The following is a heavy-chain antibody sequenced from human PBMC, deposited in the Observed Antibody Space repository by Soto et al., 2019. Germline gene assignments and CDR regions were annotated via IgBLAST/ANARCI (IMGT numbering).Heavy chain of an antibody. V-gene: IGHV3-33*01. CDR1: GFTFSSYG. CDR2: IWYDGSNK. J-gene: IGHJ6*02. CDR3: ARTCSGGSCYSYYYYYYGMDV. Sequence: GGSLRLSCAASGFTFSSYGMHWVRQSPGKGLEWVAVIWYDGSNKYYADSVKGRFTISRDNSKNTLYLQMNSLRAEDTAVYYCARTCSGGSCYSYYYYYYGMDVWGQGTTVTVSS. D-gene: IGHD2-15*01.